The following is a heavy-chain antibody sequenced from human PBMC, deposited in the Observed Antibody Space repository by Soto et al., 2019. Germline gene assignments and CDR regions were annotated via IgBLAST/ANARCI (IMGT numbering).Heavy chain of an antibody. CDR3: ARVCTLERRYFDY. CDR1: GRSINSYY. V-gene: IGHV4-59*01. D-gene: IGHD1-1*01. J-gene: IGHJ4*02. Sequence: PSDSLSLTSTISGRSINSYYWSWIWQNPGKGLEWIGYIFYSGSTNYNPSLQSRVTISVEASKNQVSLKLRSVTAADTAVYYCARVCTLERRYFDYYGQAALVTVPS. CDR2: IFYSGST.